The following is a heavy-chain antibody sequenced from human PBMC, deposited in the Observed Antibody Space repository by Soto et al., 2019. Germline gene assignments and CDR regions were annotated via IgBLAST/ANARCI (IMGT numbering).Heavy chain of an antibody. CDR3: AKDPRYRVPPPRWFDP. V-gene: IGHV3-23*01. CDR2: ISGSGGST. D-gene: IGHD2-2*02. Sequence: PGGSLRLSCAASGFTFSSYAMSWVRQAPGKGLEWVSAISGSGGSTYYADSVKGRFTISRDNSKNTLYLQMNSLRAEDTAVYYCAKDPRYRVPPPRWFDPWGQGTLVTVSS. CDR1: GFTFSSYA. J-gene: IGHJ5*02.